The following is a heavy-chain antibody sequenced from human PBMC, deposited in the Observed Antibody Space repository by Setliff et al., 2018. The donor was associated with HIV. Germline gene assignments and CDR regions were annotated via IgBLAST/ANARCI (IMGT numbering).Heavy chain of an antibody. J-gene: IGHJ3*01. V-gene: IGHV4-38-2*01. D-gene: IGHD5-12*01. Sequence: PSETLSLTCAVSGYSISSGYYWGWIRQSPGKGLEWIGSIVYSGTTYYNVSLESRVTISVDTSKNQFSLKLSSVTAADTAVYYCVRSGYSGHFDVWGQGTMVTVSS. CDR2: IVYSGTT. CDR1: GYSISSGYY. CDR3: VRSGYSGHFDV.